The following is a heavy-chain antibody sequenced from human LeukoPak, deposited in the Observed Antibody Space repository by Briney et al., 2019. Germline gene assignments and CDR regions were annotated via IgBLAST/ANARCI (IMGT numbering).Heavy chain of an antibody. Sequence: GGSLRRSCAASGFTFSSYGMHWVRQAPGKGLEWVSYISSSGNTISYADSVKGRFTISRDNAKNSLYLQVISLRAEDTAVYYCARGPSIAARYDAFDIWGQGTMVTVSS. D-gene: IGHD6-6*01. CDR1: GFTFSSYG. V-gene: IGHV3-48*04. CDR2: ISSSGNTI. CDR3: ARGPSIAARYDAFDI. J-gene: IGHJ3*02.